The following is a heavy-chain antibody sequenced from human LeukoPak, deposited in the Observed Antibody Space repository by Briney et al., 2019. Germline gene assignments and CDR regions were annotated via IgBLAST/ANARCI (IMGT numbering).Heavy chain of an antibody. Sequence: SVKVSCKASGGTLNSHTFSWVRQAPGQGLEWMGRITPIIDSAKYAQNFQDRVSIIADKSTSTVYLELSSLRSEDTAVYFCARVNLRGSQYNWFDPWGQGTLVTVPS. CDR3: ARVNLRGSQYNWFDP. V-gene: IGHV1-69*08. D-gene: IGHD1-26*01. CDR2: ITPIIDSA. J-gene: IGHJ5*02. CDR1: GGTLNSHT.